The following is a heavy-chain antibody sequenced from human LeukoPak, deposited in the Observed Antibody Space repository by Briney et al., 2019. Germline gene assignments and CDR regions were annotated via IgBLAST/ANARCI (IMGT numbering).Heavy chain of an antibody. D-gene: IGHD6-13*01. J-gene: IGHJ4*02. CDR3: ARHLPSSHSSSWYWPLSQAESAYPPLFDY. Sequence: SETLSLTCTVPGGSISSGSYYWSWIRQPAGKGLEWIGRIYTSGSTNYNPSLKSRVTISVDTSKNQFSLKLSSVTAADTAVYYCARHLPSSHSSSWYWPLSQAESAYPPLFDYWGQGTLVTVSS. CDR2: IYTSGST. CDR1: GGSISSGSYY. V-gene: IGHV4-61*02.